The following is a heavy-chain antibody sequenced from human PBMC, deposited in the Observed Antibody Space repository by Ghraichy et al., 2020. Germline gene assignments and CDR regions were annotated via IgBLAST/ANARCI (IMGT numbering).Heavy chain of an antibody. CDR2: TYTTGNT. CDR1: GFVLSTNW. Sequence: GESLNISCAASGFVLSTNWMIWVRQAPGRGLEWVSLTYTTGNTNYANSVKGRFTVSRDDSTNTLYLHMNSLRAEDTAIYYCARDPPSTSDYGMDIWGQGTTVTVSS. D-gene: IGHD2/OR15-2a*01. V-gene: IGHV3-53*01. J-gene: IGHJ6*02. CDR3: ARDPPSTSDYGMDI.